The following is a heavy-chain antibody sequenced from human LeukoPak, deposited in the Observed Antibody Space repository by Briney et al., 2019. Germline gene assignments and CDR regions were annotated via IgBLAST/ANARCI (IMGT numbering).Heavy chain of an antibody. V-gene: IGHV4-4*02. CDR1: GGSISSIEW. J-gene: IGHJ6*04. CDR3: ATNGYYSIEA. D-gene: IGHD5-24*01. Sequence: PSGTLSLTCAVSGGSISSIEWLSWVRQTPGKGLEWIGEISHTGSTNYNPSLKSRVTISVDKAKNQLSLDFNSVTAADTAIYYCATNGYYSIEAWGKGTSVAVSS. CDR2: ISHTGST.